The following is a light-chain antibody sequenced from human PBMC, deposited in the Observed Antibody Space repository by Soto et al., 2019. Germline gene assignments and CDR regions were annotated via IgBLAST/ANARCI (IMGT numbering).Light chain of an antibody. J-gene: IGKJ2*01. CDR3: QQYGSSSYT. V-gene: IGKV3-20*01. Sequence: EIVLTQSPGTLSLSPGERATLSCRASQSVSSSYLAWYQQKPGQAPRLLIYDASSRATGIPDRFSGSRSGTDFTVTTSTLEPEDFAVYYCQQYGSSSYTFGQGTKLEIK. CDR2: DAS. CDR1: QSVSSSY.